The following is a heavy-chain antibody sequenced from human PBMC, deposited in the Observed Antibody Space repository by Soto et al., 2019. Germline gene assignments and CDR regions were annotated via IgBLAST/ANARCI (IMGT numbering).Heavy chain of an antibody. J-gene: IGHJ4*01. CDR3: AKYYGSGSPFDY. V-gene: IGHV3-48*01. CDR1: GFTFSSYS. D-gene: IGHD3-10*01. CDR2: ISSSISTI. Sequence: GGSLRLSCAASGFTFSSYSMNWVRQAPGKELEWVSYISSSISTIYYADSVKGRFTISRDNAKNSLYLQMNSLRAEDTAVYYCAKYYGSGSPFDYWGQGTLVTVSS.